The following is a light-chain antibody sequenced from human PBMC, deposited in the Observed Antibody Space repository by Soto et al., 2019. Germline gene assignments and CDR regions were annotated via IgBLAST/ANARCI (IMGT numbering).Light chain of an antibody. CDR3: LLDYSYFWA. V-gene: IGKV1-6*01. J-gene: IGKJ1*01. CDR2: GAT. CDR1: QAIGNY. Sequence: IHMTQSRSSLAAAVGSRFTSTFGASQAIGNYLNWYQQKPGKAPNLLIFGATTLQSGVPSRFSGSGSGRDFTLTISSLQPEDFATYYCLLDYSYFWAFGQGTKVDI.